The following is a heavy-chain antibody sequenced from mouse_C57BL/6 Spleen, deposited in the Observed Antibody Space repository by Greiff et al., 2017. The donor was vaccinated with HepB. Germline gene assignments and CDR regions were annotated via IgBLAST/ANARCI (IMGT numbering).Heavy chain of an antibody. CDR1: GYAFSSSW. CDR2: IYPGDGDT. J-gene: IGHJ2*01. Sequence: QVQLQQSGPELVKPGASVKISCKASGYAFSSSWMNWVKQRPGKGLEWIGRIYPGDGDTNYNGKFKGKATLTADKSSSTAYMQLSSLTSEDSAVYFCARNYGYAFDYWGQGTTLTVSS. CDR3: ARNYGYAFDY. V-gene: IGHV1-82*01. D-gene: IGHD2-2*01.